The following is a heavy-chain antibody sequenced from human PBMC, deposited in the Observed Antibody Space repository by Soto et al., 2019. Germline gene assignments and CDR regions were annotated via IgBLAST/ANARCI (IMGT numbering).Heavy chain of an antibody. CDR2: IYISGNT. CDR3: ARGVLRYYPYGMDV. Sequence: QVQLQESGPGLVKPSETLSLSCTVSGDSVSSYYWSWIGQLPGRGLEWIGYIYISGNTNYNPSLKSRVTISRDTSKNQFSLNLKSVTAADTAVYYCARGVLRYYPYGMDVWGQGTTVTVSS. V-gene: IGHV4-59*02. CDR1: GDSVSSYY. J-gene: IGHJ6*02.